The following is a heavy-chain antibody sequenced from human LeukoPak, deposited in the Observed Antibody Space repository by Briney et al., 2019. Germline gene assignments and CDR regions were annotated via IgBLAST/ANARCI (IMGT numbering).Heavy chain of an antibody. CDR1: GGSISSYY. V-gene: IGHV4-59*01. CDR2: IYYSGST. D-gene: IGHD1-26*01. Sequence: PSETLSLTCTVSGGSISSYYWSWIRQPPGKGLEWIGYIYYSGSTNYNPSLKSRVTISVDTSKNQFSLKLSSVTAADTAVYYCARARSYMGYDYWGQGTLVTVSS. CDR3: ARARSYMGYDY. J-gene: IGHJ4*02.